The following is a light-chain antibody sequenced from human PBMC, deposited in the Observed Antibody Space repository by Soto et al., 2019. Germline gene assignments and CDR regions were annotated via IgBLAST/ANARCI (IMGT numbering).Light chain of an antibody. Sequence: EFVLPQSPDTLSLSPGDRATLSCRASQSVRSTFLAWYQQKPGQAPRLLIYGASNRAAGIPERFSGSASGTEFTLTISRLEPDDSAVYYCQQYHDSPMNTFGQGTKLQIK. CDR2: GAS. V-gene: IGKV3-20*01. CDR3: QQYHDSPMNT. CDR1: QSVRSTF. J-gene: IGKJ2*01.